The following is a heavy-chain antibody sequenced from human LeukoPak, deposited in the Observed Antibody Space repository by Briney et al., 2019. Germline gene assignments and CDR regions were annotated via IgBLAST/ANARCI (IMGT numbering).Heavy chain of an antibody. CDR2: ISYDGRNQ. CDR3: AKDKDSNGLRN. D-gene: IGHD5-18*01. Sequence: GGSLRLSCAASGFTFSGYGMHWVRQAPGKGLEWGAGISYDGRNQHYADSVKGRFTISRDNSKNTLDLLMNSLRAEDTAVYYCAKDKDSNGLRNWGQGTLVTVSS. J-gene: IGHJ4*02. V-gene: IGHV3-30*18. CDR1: GFTFSGYG.